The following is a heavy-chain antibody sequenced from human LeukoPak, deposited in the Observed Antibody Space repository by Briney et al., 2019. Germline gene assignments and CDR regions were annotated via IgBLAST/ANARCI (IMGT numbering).Heavy chain of an antibody. D-gene: IGHD6-13*01. V-gene: IGHV1-24*01. CDR2: FDPEDGET. CDR3: ARNGQQVRYFQH. CDR1: GYTLTELS. J-gene: IGHJ1*01. Sequence: ASVKVSCKVFGYTLTELSMHWVRQAPGKGLEWMGGFDPEDGETIYAQKFQGRVTMTRNTSISTAYMELSSLRSEDTAVYYCARNGQQVRYFQHWGQGTLVTVSS.